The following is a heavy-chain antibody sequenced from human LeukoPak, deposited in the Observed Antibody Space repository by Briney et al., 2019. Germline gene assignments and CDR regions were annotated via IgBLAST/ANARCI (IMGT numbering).Heavy chain of an antibody. CDR2: IYYSGNT. CDR3: ARDYGDCAAFDI. V-gene: IGHV4-31*03. J-gene: IGHJ3*02. D-gene: IGHD4-17*01. Sequence: KASLTLSFTCTVSSVSISSGGYFWRWTRQHPGKVLEWIGYIYYSGNTYYNPSLKSRVTISVDTSKNQFSLKLSSVTAADTAVYYCARDYGDCAAFDIWGQGTMVTVSS. CDR1: SVSISSGGYF.